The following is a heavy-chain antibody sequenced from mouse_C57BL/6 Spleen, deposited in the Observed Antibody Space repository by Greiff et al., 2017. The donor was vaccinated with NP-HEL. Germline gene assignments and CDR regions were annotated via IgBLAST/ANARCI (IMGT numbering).Heavy chain of an antibody. V-gene: IGHV1-26*01. D-gene: IGHD1-1*01. CDR2: INPNNGGT. J-gene: IGHJ4*01. Sequence: VQLQQSGPELVKPGASVKISCKASGYTFTDYYMNWVKQSHGKSLEWIGDINPNNGGTSYNQKFKGKATLTVDKSSSTAYMELRSLTSEDSAVYYCARYDYYGSSYGYAMDYWGQGTSVTVSS. CDR3: ARYDYYGSSYGYAMDY. CDR1: GYTFTDYY.